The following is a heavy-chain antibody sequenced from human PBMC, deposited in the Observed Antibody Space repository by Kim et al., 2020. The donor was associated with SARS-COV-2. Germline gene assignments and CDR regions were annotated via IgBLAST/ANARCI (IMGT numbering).Heavy chain of an antibody. CDR2: ISGSGGST. Sequence: WGSLRLSCAASGFTFSSYAMSWVRQAPGKGLEWVSAISGSGGSTYYADSVKGRFTISRDNSKNTLYLQMNSLRAEDTAVYYCAKAKGSGWYVFDYWGQGTLVTVSS. CDR3: AKAKGSGWYVFDY. CDR1: GFTFSSYA. J-gene: IGHJ4*02. V-gene: IGHV3-23*01. D-gene: IGHD6-19*01.